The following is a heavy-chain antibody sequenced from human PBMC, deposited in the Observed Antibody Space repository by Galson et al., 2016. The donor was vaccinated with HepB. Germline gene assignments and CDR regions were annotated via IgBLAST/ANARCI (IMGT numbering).Heavy chain of an antibody. D-gene: IGHD3-22*01. CDR3: AKEQSSGYYRTADY. CDR1: GFTFSTYP. V-gene: IGHV3-23*01. CDR2: IGANGFT. Sequence: SCAASGFTFSTYPMAWVRQSPGKGLEWVSTIGANGFTHYANSVKDRFTISSDNSKNTVYLQMNSLRAEDTAVYYCAKEQSSGYYRTADYWGQGTLVTVSS. J-gene: IGHJ4*02.